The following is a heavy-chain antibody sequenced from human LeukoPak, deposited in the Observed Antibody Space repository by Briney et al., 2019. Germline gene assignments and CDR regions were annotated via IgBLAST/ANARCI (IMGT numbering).Heavy chain of an antibody. Sequence: SSVTVSCKASRYTFTPYVIIGVGQAPPQELDGMEWINGYNGNTNNAQKVQGRVTMTTDPSTSTAYMELRSLRSDDTAGYYCARDAHQSGSYNFDYWGQGTPVTVCS. CDR1: RYTFTPYV. CDR3: ARDAHQSGSYNFDY. J-gene: IGHJ4*02. CDR2: INGYNGNT. D-gene: IGHD1-26*01. V-gene: IGHV1-18*01.